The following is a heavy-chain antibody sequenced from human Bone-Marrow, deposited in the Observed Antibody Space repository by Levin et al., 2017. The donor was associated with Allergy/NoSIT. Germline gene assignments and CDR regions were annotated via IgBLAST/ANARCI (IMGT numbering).Heavy chain of an antibody. D-gene: IGHD2-21*02. J-gene: IGHJ5*01. CDR1: GDTLTKLS. Sequence: ASVKVSCKVSGDTLTKLSISWVRQAPGKGLEWMGGFDPDDGETIYAQKLQGRVTMTEDTSTDTANMELRSLRSEDTAVYYCATVTAPNWFDSWGQGTLVIVSS. V-gene: IGHV1-24*01. CDR3: ATVTAPNWFDS. CDR2: FDPDDGET.